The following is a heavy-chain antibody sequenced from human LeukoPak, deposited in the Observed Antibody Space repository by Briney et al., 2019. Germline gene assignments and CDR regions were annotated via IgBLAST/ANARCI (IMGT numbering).Heavy chain of an antibody. V-gene: IGHV3-30*02. CDR2: IRYDGSNK. J-gene: IGHJ4*02. CDR3: ARDPPSSAAQLDY. Sequence: GGSLRLSCATSGFTFSSYDMHWARQAPGKGLEWVAFIRYDGSNKYYADSVKGRFTISRDNSKNTLYLQMNSLRTEDTAVYYCARDPPSSAAQLDYWGQGTLVTVSS. CDR1: GFTFSSYD. D-gene: IGHD6-13*01.